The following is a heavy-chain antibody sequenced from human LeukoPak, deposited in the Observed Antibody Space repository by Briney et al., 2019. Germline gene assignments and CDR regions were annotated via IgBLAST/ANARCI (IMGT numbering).Heavy chain of an antibody. Sequence: GGSLRLSCAASGFTFDDYAMHWVRQAPGKGLEWVSGISWNSGSIGYADSVKGRFTISRDNSKNTLYLQMNSLRAEDTAVYYCAKDGRITIFGVVILFDYWGQGTLVTVSS. V-gene: IGHV3-9*01. D-gene: IGHD3-3*01. J-gene: IGHJ4*02. CDR3: AKDGRITIFGVVILFDY. CDR1: GFTFDDYA. CDR2: ISWNSGSI.